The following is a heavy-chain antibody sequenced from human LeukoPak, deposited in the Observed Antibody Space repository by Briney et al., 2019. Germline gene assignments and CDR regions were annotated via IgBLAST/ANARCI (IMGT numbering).Heavy chain of an antibody. CDR2: ISSSSSYI. J-gene: IGHJ5*02. CDR3: ARARLEKIAAAPQWFDP. Sequence: GGSLRLSCAASGFTFSSYSMNWVRQASGKGLEWVSSISSSSSYIYYADSVKGRFTTSRDNAKNSLYLQMNSLRAEDTAVYYCARARLEKIAAAPQWFDPWGQGTLVTVSS. CDR1: GFTFSSYS. D-gene: IGHD6-13*01. V-gene: IGHV3-21*01.